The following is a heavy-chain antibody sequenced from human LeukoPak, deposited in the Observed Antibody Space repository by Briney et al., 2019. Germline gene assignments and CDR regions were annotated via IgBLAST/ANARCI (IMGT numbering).Heavy chain of an antibody. Sequence: GGSLRLSCTVSVVTSADFAISWGPQAPGKGLEWVGFIRSKAYGGTTEYAASVKGRFTISRDDSKSIAYLQMNSLKTEDTAVYYWTRKLDYWGQGTLVTVSS. V-gene: IGHV3-49*04. CDR1: VVTSADFA. J-gene: IGHJ4*02. CDR3: TRKLDY. CDR2: IRSKAYGGTT.